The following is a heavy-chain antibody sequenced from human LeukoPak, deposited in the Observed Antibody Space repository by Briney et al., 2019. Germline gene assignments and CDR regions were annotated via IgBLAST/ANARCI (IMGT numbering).Heavy chain of an antibody. V-gene: IGHV3-30*02. J-gene: IGHJ4*02. D-gene: IGHD2-2*01. CDR3: AKDSLRTLPAASFDY. Sequence: PGGSLRLSCAASGFTFSSYGMHWVRQAPGKGLEWVAFIRYDGSNKYYADSVKGRLTISRDNSKNPLYLQMNSLRAEDTAVYYCAKDSLRTLPAASFDYWGQGTLVTVSS. CDR1: GFTFSSYG. CDR2: IRYDGSNK.